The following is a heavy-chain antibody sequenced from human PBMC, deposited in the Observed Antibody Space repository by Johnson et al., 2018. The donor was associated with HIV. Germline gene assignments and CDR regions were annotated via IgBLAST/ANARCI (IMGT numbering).Heavy chain of an antibody. J-gene: IGHJ3*02. CDR1: GFTFSSYG. CDR3: ANLGDYGGNNGFDI. D-gene: IGHD4-23*01. Sequence: VQLMESGGGLVQPGGSLRLSCAASGFTFSSYGMHWVRQAPGKGLEWVSLISWYGGTTHYADSVKGRFTISRDNSKNSLYLQMNSLRPEDTAVYYCANLGDYGGNNGFDIWGQGTMVTVSS. V-gene: IGHV3-43D*03. CDR2: ISWYGGTT.